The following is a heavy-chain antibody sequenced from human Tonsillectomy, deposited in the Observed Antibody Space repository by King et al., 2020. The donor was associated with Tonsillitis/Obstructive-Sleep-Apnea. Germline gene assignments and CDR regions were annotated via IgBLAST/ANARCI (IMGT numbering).Heavy chain of an antibody. CDR2: ISYDGGKK. V-gene: IGHV3-30*18. CDR3: AKDYDFWSCYSRDYYYGMDV. Sequence: VQLVESGGGVVQPGRSLRLSCAAPGFTFSSYGMHWVRQAPGKGLEWVAVISYDGGKKYYADSVKGRFTISRDNSKNTLHLQMNSLRAEDTAVYYCAKDYDFWSCYSRDYYYGMDVWGQGTTVTVSS. CDR1: GFTFSSYG. D-gene: IGHD3-3*01. J-gene: IGHJ6*02.